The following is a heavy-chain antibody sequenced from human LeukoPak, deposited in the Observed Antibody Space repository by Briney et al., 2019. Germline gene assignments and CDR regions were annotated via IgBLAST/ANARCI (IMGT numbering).Heavy chain of an antibody. V-gene: IGHV1-69*04. CDR1: VGTFRCYA. CDR3: ARVAQRYCSSTSCYSLGALYYYYGMDV. CDR2: IILFLGLA. D-gene: IGHD2-2*01. J-gene: IGHJ6*02. Sequence: SVKVSCKDSVGTFRCYAISWVRQAPGQGLEWMGRIILFLGLANYAQKFLARVTITADKSTGTAYMELSSLRSEDTAVYYCARVAQRYCSSTSCYSLGALYYYYGMDVWGQGTTVTVSS.